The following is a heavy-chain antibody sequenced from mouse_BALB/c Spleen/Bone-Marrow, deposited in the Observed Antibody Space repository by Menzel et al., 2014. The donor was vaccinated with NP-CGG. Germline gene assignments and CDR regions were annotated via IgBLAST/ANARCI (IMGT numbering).Heavy chain of an antibody. CDR3: AREGSTMITTPFAY. CDR2: IWAGGST. V-gene: IGHV2-9*02. Sequence: VKVVESGPGLVAPSQSLSITCTVSGFSLTSYGLHWVRPPPGKGLEWLGVIWAGGSTNYNSALMSRLSISEDNSKSQVFLKMNSLQTDDTAMYYCAREGSTMITTPFAYWGQGTLVTVSA. J-gene: IGHJ3*01. D-gene: IGHD2-4*01. CDR1: GFSLTSYG.